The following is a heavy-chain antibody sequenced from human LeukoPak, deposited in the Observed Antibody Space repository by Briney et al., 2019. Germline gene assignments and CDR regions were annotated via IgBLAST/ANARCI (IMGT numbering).Heavy chain of an antibody. Sequence: GGSQRLSCAASGFTFSHYWMTWVRQAPGKGLEWVAQINQDGSEEYYMDSVKARLTISRDNAKNSVFLQMNSLRAEDTAVYYCVRGGGVSGYDLLDYWGQGTLVTVSS. V-gene: IGHV3-7*01. CDR3: VRGGGVSGYDLLDY. CDR1: GFTFSHYW. J-gene: IGHJ4*02. CDR2: INQDGSEE. D-gene: IGHD5-12*01.